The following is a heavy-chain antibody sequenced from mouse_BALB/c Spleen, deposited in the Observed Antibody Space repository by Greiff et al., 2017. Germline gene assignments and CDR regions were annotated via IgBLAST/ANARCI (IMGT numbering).Heavy chain of an antibody. CDR1: GISITTGNYR. Sequence: DVQLQESGPGLVKPSQTVSLTCTVTGISITTGNYRWSWIRQFPGKKLEWIGYIYYSGTITYNPSLTSRTTITRDTSKNQFFLEMNSLTAEDTATDYCAREEGGTGSFDYGGQGTTLTVSS. CDR2: IYYSGTI. CDR3: AREEGGTGSFDY. D-gene: IGHD4-1*01. V-gene: IGHV3-5*02. J-gene: IGHJ2*01.